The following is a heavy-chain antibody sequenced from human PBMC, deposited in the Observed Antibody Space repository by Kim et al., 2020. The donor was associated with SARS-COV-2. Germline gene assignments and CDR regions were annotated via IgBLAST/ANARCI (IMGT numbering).Heavy chain of an antibody. D-gene: IGHD2-21*02. CDR2: INTNTGRP. CDR3: TRGLGGYSLNGY. CDR1: GYSLTDYP. V-gene: IGHV7-4-1*02. Sequence: ASVKVSCKASGYSLTDYPINWVRQAPGQGLKWMGYINTNTGRPTYAPDLTGRIVFSLDTSVTTAYLQINGLKVEDTAIYYCTRGLGGYSLNGYWGQGTLVTVSS. J-gene: IGHJ4*02.